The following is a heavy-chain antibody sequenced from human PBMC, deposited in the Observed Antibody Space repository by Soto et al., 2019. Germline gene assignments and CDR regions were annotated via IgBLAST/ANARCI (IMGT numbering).Heavy chain of an antibody. CDR2: IIPIFGTV. CDR3: AESPLAGPRPN. Sequence: QVQLVQSGAEVKKPGSSVKVSCKASGGTFSSYAISWVRHAPGQGLEWMGGIIPIFGTVNYAQKFHVRVTITPKKCPSSASVGRGSRRPEETSVYSGAESPLAGPRPNWSQGTLVT. V-gene: IGHV1-69*06. D-gene: IGHD6-6*01. CDR1: GGTFSSYA. J-gene: IGHJ4*02.